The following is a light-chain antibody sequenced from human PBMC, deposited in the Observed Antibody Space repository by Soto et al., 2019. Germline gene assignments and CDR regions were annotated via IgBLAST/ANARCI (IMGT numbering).Light chain of an antibody. CDR2: GAS. Sequence: EIVMTQSPATLSVSPGERATLSCRASQSVSSNLAWYQQKPGQAPRLLIYGASTRATGIPARFSGSGSGTEFTLPISSLQSEDFAVYYCQQYNVWPLTFGGGTKVEFK. J-gene: IGKJ4*01. CDR3: QQYNVWPLT. V-gene: IGKV3-15*01. CDR1: QSVSSN.